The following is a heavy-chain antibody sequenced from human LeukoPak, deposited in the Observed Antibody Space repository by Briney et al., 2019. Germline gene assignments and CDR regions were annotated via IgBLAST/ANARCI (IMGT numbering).Heavy chain of an antibody. CDR3: ARDLGLRYGSGTYRFDP. CDR2: IWYDGSHQ. V-gene: IGHV3-33*08. Sequence: GGSLRLSCAASGFTVSTNYMTWVRQAPGKGLESVAVIWYDGSHQYYADSVKGRFTISRDMSNNTLYLQMNNLRVDDTALYYCARDLGLRYGSGTYRFDPWGQGTQVIVSS. D-gene: IGHD3-10*01. J-gene: IGHJ5*02. CDR1: GFTVSTNY.